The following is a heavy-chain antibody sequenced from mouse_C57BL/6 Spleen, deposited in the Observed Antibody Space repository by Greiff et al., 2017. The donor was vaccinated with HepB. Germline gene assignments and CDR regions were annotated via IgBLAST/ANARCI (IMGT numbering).Heavy chain of an antibody. V-gene: IGHV1-18*01. CDR2: INPNNGGT. D-gene: IGHD2-1*01. CDR1: GYTFTDYN. CDR3: ARLDLLLYYAMDY. Sequence: EVQLQQSGPELVKPGASVKIPCKASGYTFTDYNMDWVKQSHGKSLEWIGDINPNNGGTIYNQKFKGKTTLTVDKSSSTAYMELRSLKSEDTAVYYCARLDLLLYYAMDYWGQGTSVTVSS. J-gene: IGHJ4*01.